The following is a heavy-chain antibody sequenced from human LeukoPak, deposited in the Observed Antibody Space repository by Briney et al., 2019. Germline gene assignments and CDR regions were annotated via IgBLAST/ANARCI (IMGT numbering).Heavy chain of an antibody. V-gene: IGHV4-39*01. J-gene: IGHJ4*02. CDR2: IYYSGST. D-gene: IGHD5-18*01. CDR3: VSPRGFSYGYFDY. Sequence: SETLSLTCTVSGGSLSSNSYYWGWIRQPPGKGLEWIGSIYYSGSTYYNPSLKSRVTISADTSKNQFPLTLGSVSATDTAVYYCVSPRGFSYGYFDYWGQGTLVTVSS. CDR1: GGSLSSNSYY.